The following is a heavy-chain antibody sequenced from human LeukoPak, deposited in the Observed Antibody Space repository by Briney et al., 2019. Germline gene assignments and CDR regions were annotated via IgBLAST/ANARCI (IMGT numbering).Heavy chain of an antibody. Sequence: GGSLRLSCALSGRPFSSSIMHWVRRAPGKGLEWVAGMSFDGSQYYVESVKGRLSISRDDSKSTVYLQMNSLKTEDTAVYYCTIDFWSGYPFNWGQGTLVTVSS. D-gene: IGHD3-3*01. CDR3: TIDFWSGYPFN. CDR1: GRPFSSSI. J-gene: IGHJ4*02. CDR2: MSFDGSQ. V-gene: IGHV3-30*03.